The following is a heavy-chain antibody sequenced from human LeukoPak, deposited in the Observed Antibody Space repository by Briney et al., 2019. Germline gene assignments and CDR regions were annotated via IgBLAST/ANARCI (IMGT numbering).Heavy chain of an antibody. CDR2: IYYSGST. V-gene: IGHV4-59*01. J-gene: IGHJ3*02. D-gene: IGHD6-19*01. Sequence: PSETLSLTCTVSGGSISSYYWSWIRQPPGKGLEWIGYIYYSGSTNYNPSLKSRVIISVDTSKNQFSLKLSSVTAADTAVYYCARGVSGWLRGAAFDIWGQGTMVTVSS. CDR3: ARGVSGWLRGAAFDI. CDR1: GGSISSYY.